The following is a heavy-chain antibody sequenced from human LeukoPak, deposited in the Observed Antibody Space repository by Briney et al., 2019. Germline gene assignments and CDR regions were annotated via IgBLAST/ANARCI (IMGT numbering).Heavy chain of an antibody. D-gene: IGHD5-18*01. Sequence: GGSLRLSCAASGFTFSSYGMHWVRQAPGKGLEWVAVISYDGSNKYYADSVEGRFTISRDNSKNTLYLQMNSLRAEDTAVYYCAKLAAMVTYWGQGTLVTVSS. CDR2: ISYDGSNK. J-gene: IGHJ4*02. CDR1: GFTFSSYG. CDR3: AKLAAMVTY. V-gene: IGHV3-30*18.